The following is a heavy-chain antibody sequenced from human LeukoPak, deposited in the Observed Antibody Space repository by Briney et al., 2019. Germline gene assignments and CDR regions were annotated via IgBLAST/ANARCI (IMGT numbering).Heavy chain of an antibody. CDR2: ISWNSGSI. CDR1: GFTFDDYA. CDR3: AKDLGIVVVTAAFDI. D-gene: IGHD2-21*02. Sequence: GRSLRLSCAASGFTFDDYAMHWVRHAPGKGLEWVSGISWNSGSIGYADSVKGRFTISRDNAKNSLYLQMNSLRAEDTALYNCAKDLGIVVVTAAFDIWGQGTMVTVSS. J-gene: IGHJ3*02. V-gene: IGHV3-9*01.